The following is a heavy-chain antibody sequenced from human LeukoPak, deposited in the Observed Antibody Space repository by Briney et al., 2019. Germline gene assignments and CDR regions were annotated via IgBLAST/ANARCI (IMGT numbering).Heavy chain of an antibody. Sequence: SVKVSRKASGYTFTSYAMHWVRQAPGQGLEWMGGIIPIFGTANYAQKFQGRVTITADESTSTAYMELSSLRSEDTAVYYCASRGAVDDAFDIWGQGTMVTVSS. J-gene: IGHJ3*02. V-gene: IGHV1-69*13. CDR3: ASRGAVDDAFDI. CDR2: IIPIFGTA. D-gene: IGHD1-26*01. CDR1: GYTFTSYA.